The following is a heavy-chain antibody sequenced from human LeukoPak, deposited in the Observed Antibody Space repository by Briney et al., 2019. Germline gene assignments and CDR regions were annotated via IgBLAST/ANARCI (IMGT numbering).Heavy chain of an antibody. J-gene: IGHJ3*02. V-gene: IGHV1-2*04. D-gene: IGHD2-2*01. Sequence: ASVKVSCKASGYTFTGYYMHWVRQAPGQGLEWMGWINPNSGGTNYAQKFQGWVTMTRDTSISTAYMELSRLRSDDTAVYYCARCGYCGSTSCSRGAFDIWGQGTMVTVSS. CDR1: GYTFTGYY. CDR3: ARCGYCGSTSCSRGAFDI. CDR2: INPNSGGT.